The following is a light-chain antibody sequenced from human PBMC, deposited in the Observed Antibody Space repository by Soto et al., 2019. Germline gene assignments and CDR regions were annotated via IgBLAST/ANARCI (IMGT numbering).Light chain of an antibody. J-gene: IGLJ3*02. CDR2: DVS. V-gene: IGLV2-14*01. Sequence: QSALTQPASVSGSPGQSITMSCTGTSSDVGGYNYVSWYQQHPGKAPKLMIYDVSNRPSGVSNRFSGSKSGNTASLTNSGLQAEDEAEYYCSSYTSSSTRVFGGGTKVTVL. CDR1: SSDVGGYNY. CDR3: SSYTSSSTRV.